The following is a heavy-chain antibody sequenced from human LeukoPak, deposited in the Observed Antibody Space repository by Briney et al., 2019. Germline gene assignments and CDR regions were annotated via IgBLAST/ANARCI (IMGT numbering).Heavy chain of an antibody. D-gene: IGHD4-17*01. Sequence: GGSLRLSCAASGFPFSNYGMPWVRPAPGKGLGGVAVIWYDGSNKYYADSVKGRFTISRDNSKNTLYLQMNSLRAEDTAVYYCARGATVTTVVSSQREYYYYHGMDVWGQGTTVTVSS. CDR2: IWYDGSNK. V-gene: IGHV3-33*01. CDR3: ARGATVTTVVSSQREYYYYHGMDV. CDR1: GFPFSNYG. J-gene: IGHJ6*02.